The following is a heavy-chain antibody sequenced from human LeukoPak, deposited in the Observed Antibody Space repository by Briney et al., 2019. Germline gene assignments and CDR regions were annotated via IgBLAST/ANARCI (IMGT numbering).Heavy chain of an antibody. V-gene: IGHV1-18*01. CDR3: ARVGGNEASGWYGAFDI. D-gene: IGHD6-19*01. J-gene: IGHJ3*02. Sequence: ASVKVSCKASGYTFTSYGISWVRQAPGQGLEWMGWISGYNGNTNSAQKLQGRVTMTTDTSTSTAYMELRSLRSDDTAVYYCARVGGNEASGWYGAFDIWGQGTMVTVSS. CDR1: GYTFTSYG. CDR2: ISGYNGNT.